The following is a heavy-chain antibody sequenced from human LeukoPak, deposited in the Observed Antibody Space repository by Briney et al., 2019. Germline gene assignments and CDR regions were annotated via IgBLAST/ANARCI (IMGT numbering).Heavy chain of an antibody. CDR1: GFTFSSYA. V-gene: IGHV3-23*01. J-gene: IGHJ4*02. Sequence: PGGSLRLSCAASGFTFSSYAMSWVRQAPGKGLEWVSAISGSGGSTYYADSVKGRFTISRDNSKNTLYLQMNSLRGEDTAVYYCAAYGGTGMAYFAYWGQGTLVTVSS. CDR2: ISGSGGST. CDR3: AAYGGTGMAYFAY. D-gene: IGHD1-1*01.